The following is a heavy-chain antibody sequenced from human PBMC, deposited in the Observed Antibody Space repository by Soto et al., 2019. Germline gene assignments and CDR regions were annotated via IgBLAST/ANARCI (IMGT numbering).Heavy chain of an antibody. CDR3: ARLGYDFWSGYSGYYFDY. CDR2: IWYDGSNK. D-gene: IGHD3-3*01. CDR1: GFTFSSYG. V-gene: IGHV3-33*01. J-gene: IGHJ4*02. Sequence: GGSLRLSCAASGFTFSSYGMHWVRQAPGKGLEWVAVIWYDGSNKYYADSVKGRFTISRDNSKNTLYLQMNSLRAEDTAVYYCARLGYDFWSGYSGYYFDYWGQGTLVTVSS.